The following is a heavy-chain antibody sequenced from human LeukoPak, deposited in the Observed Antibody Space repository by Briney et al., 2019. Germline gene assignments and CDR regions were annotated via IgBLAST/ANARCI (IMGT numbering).Heavy chain of an antibody. J-gene: IGHJ6*03. CDR3: ARDKRAGANFYYYYMDV. CDR1: GFTVSSNY. Sequence: HPGGSLRLSCAASGFTVSSNYMSWVRQAPGKGLEWVSMIYSGGYTHFADSVKGRFTISRDNSKNTLYLQMNSLRAEDTAVYYCARDKRAGANFYYYYMDVWGKGTTVTVSS. CDR2: IYSGGYT. D-gene: IGHD1-26*01. V-gene: IGHV3-53*01.